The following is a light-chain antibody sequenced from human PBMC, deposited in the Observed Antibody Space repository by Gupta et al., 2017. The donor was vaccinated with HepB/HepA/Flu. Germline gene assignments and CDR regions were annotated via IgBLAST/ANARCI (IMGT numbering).Light chain of an antibody. Sequence: DIQMTQSPSSLSASVGDRVIITCRASQNIDSYLNWYQHKPGKAPKVLIYGASTLQSGVPSRFSGSGSGTDFTLTISSLAPEDFATYYCQQSYSILKTFGQGTKVEVK. CDR1: QNIDSY. J-gene: IGKJ1*01. CDR2: GAS. V-gene: IGKV1-39*01. CDR3: QQSYSILKT.